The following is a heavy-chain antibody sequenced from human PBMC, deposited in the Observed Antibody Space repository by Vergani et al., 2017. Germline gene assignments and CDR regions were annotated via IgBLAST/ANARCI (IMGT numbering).Heavy chain of an antibody. CDR1: GFNFGESG. Sequence: EVQLVESGGDLVQPGRSLRLSCQTSGFNFGESGVSWVRQAPGKGLEWIGFIRSKTYGATTEYAASVRGRFTISRDDSKGIAYLQMSSLKKEDTAVYRCAVEIYDYGGSRDFDYWGQGTLVTVSS. CDR2: IRSKTYGATT. J-gene: IGHJ4*02. V-gene: IGHV3-49*04. CDR3: AVEIYDYGGSRDFDY. D-gene: IGHD4-23*01.